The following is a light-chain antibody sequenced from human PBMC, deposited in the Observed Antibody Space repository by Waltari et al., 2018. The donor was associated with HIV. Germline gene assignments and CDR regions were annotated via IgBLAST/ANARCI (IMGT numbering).Light chain of an antibody. V-gene: IGKV3-20*01. CDR1: QSLTSTY. CDR3: QHFGSSPYI. CDR2: GAS. Sequence: EIVLTQSPGTLSLSPGERATLSCRASQSLTSTYLAWYQQKPGQAPRLLIYGASNRATGIPDRFSGSGSGTDFTLSISRLEPEDFAVYYCQHFGSSPYIFGPGTKVDIK. J-gene: IGKJ3*01.